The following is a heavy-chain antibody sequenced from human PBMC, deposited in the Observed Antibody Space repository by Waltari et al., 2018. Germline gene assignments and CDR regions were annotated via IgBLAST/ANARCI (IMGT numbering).Heavy chain of an antibody. J-gene: IGHJ3*01. CDR3: VKDVNRVPAVGWSGAFDV. D-gene: IGHD3-3*01. CDR2: IRSNGDNL. V-gene: IGHV3-9*01. Sequence: ELQLVESGGGLVQHCGSLRLSCEGFAFTLVDYAMQWVRQAPGKGLEWVCGIRSNGDNLNYADSAKGRFTISRDNAKKSLYLEMKSLTIEDTALYYCVKDVNRVPAVGWSGAFDVWGQGTLVTVSS. CDR1: AFTLVDYA.